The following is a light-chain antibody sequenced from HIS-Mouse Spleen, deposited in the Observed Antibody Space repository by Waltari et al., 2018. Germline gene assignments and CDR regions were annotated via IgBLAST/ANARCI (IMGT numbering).Light chain of an antibody. V-gene: IGLV3-1*01. Sequence: SYELTQPPSVSVSPGQTASITCSGDKLGDKYACWYQQKTGQSPALVIYQDSKRPTGIPEQFSCSNSGNTATLTISGTQAMDEADYYCQAWDSSTGVFGGGTKLTVL. J-gene: IGLJ2*01. CDR3: QAWDSSTGV. CDR1: KLGDKY. CDR2: QDS.